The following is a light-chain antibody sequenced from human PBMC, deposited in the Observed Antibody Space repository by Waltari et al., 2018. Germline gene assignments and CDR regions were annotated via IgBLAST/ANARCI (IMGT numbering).Light chain of an antibody. Sequence: QSVLTQPPSASGTPGQRVTISCSGSSSNIGRHYVYWYQQLPGTAPKLLIYSNDQRSSGGPDRFSGSKSGTSASLAISGLRSEDEADYYCAAWDDSLSGRVIFGGGTKLTVL. CDR2: SND. V-gene: IGLV1-47*02. CDR1: SSNIGRHY. CDR3: AAWDDSLSGRVI. J-gene: IGLJ2*01.